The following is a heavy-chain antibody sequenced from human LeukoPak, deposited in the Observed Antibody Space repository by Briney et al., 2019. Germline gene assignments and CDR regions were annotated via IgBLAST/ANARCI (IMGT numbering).Heavy chain of an antibody. CDR3: ARYRAYCYYGMDV. Sequence: GGSLRLSCAASGFTVSSNYMSWVRQAPGKGLEWVSVIYSGGSTYYADSVKGRFTISRDNSKNTLYLQMNSLRAEDTAVYYCARYRAYCYYGMDVWGQGTTVTVSS. CDR2: IYSGGST. J-gene: IGHJ6*02. CDR1: GFTVSSNY. D-gene: IGHD4-11*01. V-gene: IGHV3-66*01.